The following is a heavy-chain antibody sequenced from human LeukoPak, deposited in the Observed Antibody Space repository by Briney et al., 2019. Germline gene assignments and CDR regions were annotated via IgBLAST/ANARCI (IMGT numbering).Heavy chain of an antibody. J-gene: IGHJ4*02. CDR1: GYTFSSDG. Sequence: ASVKVSCKASGYTFSSDGISWARQAPGQGLEWMGWISSYNGNTKYAEKLQGRVTMTTDTSTSTAYMELRSLRSDDTAVYYCARVQLERSGEPFDYWGQGTLVTVSS. D-gene: IGHD1-1*01. V-gene: IGHV1-18*01. CDR2: ISSYNGNT. CDR3: ARVQLERSGEPFDY.